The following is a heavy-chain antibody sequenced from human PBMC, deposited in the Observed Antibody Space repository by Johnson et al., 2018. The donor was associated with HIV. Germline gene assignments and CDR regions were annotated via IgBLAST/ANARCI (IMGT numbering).Heavy chain of an antibody. V-gene: IGHV3-11*01. J-gene: IGHJ3*02. D-gene: IGHD1-26*01. CDR2: GSTR. Sequence: GSTRYYVDSVKGRFTISRDNAKNSLYLQMNSLRAEDTAVYYCARPIARGASNIWGQGTMVTVSS. CDR3: ARPIARGASNI.